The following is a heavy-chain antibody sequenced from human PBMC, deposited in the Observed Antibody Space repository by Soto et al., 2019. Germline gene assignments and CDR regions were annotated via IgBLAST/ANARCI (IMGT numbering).Heavy chain of an antibody. J-gene: IGHJ4*02. CDR3: AGRIAAAGSYYFDY. Sequence: GGSLRLSCAASGFTFSSYAMSWVRQAPGKGLEWVSAISGSGGSTYYADSVKGRFTISRDNSKNTLYLQMNSLRAEDTAVYYCAGRIAAAGSYYFDYWGQGTLVTVSS. CDR1: GFTFSSYA. CDR2: ISGSGGST. D-gene: IGHD6-13*01. V-gene: IGHV3-23*01.